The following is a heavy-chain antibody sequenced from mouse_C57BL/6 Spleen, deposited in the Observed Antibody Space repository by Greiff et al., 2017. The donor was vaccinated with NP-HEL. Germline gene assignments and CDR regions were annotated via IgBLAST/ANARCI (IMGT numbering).Heavy chain of an antibody. Sequence: QVQLKQPGAELVRPGSSVKLSCKASGYTFTSYWMHWVKQRPIQGLEWIGNIDPSDSDTHYNQKFKDKATLTVDKSSSTAYMQLSSLTSEDSAVYYCAGYYGSSLAYWGQGTLVTVSA. CDR3: AGYYGSSLAY. J-gene: IGHJ3*01. CDR1: GYTFTSYW. V-gene: IGHV1-52*01. D-gene: IGHD1-1*01. CDR2: IDPSDSDT.